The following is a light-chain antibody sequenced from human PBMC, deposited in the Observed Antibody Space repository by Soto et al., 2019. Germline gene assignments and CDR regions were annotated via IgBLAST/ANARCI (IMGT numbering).Light chain of an antibody. CDR3: QQCNGYSRT. CDR2: KTS. Sequence: DIQMTQSPSTLSASVGDRVTIACRASQTISSWVAWYQQKPGKAPRLLIYKTSSLESGVPSRFSGSGSGTEFTLTISGLQPDDFASYYCQQCNGYSRTFGQGTKVDNK. J-gene: IGKJ1*01. V-gene: IGKV1-5*03. CDR1: QTISSW.